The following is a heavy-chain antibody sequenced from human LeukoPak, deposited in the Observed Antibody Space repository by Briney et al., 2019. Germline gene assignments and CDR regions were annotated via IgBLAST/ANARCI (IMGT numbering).Heavy chain of an antibody. J-gene: IGHJ4*02. CDR1: GFTFSSYE. V-gene: IGHV3-48*03. CDR2: ISSSGSTI. Sequence: GGSLRLSCAASGFTFSSYEMNWVRQAPGKGLEGVSYISSSGSTIYYADSVKGRFTISRDNAKNSLYLQMNSLRAEDTAVYYCAREVGGGSSSPAFDYWGQGTLVTVSS. CDR3: AREVGGGSSSPAFDY. D-gene: IGHD2-15*01.